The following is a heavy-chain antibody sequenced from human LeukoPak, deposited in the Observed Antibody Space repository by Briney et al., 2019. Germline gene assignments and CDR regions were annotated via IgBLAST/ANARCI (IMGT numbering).Heavy chain of an antibody. V-gene: IGHV3-74*01. D-gene: IGHD6-13*01. CDR1: GFTFTSYW. CDR2: INSDGSSA. CDR3: AVGAAGLDY. Sequence: GGSLRLSCAASGFTFTSYWIHWVRQAPGKGLVWVSRINSDGSSACYTDSVKGRFTISRDNAKNTLYLQMNSLRAEDTAVYYCAVGAAGLDYWGQGTQVTVSS. J-gene: IGHJ4*02.